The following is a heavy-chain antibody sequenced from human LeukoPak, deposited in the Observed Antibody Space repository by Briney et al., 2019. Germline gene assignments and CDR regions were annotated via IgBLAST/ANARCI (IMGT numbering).Heavy chain of an antibody. V-gene: IGHV3-23*01. CDR3: AKGSYYDNSGYYYFDY. J-gene: IGHJ4*02. D-gene: IGHD3-22*01. CDR1: GFTYSSFA. CDR2: VSGSGGST. Sequence: GGSLRLSCAASGFTYSSFAVSWVRQAPGKGLESVSGVSGSGGSTYYADSVEGRFTITRDNSKNTLYLQMNTLRAEDTAVYYCAKGSYYDNSGYYYFDYWGQGTLVTVSS.